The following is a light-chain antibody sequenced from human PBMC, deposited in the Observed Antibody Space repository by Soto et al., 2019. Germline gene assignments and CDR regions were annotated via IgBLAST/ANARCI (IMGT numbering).Light chain of an antibody. J-gene: IGLJ2*01. V-gene: IGLV2-11*01. CDR1: SSDVGGYHY. CDR2: DVN. CDR3: CSYAGSYTLV. Sequence: QSVLTQPRSVSGSPGQSFTLSCTGTSSDVGGYHYVSWYQHHPGKAPKIIIYDVNKRPSGVPDRFSGSKSGNTASLTISGLQTEDEADYYCCSYAGSYTLVFGGGTKLTVL.